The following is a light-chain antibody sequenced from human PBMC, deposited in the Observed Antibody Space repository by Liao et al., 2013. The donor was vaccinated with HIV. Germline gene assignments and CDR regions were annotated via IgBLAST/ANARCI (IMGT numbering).Light chain of an antibody. CDR1: NIGSKS. V-gene: IGLV3-21*01. CDR2: YDN. J-gene: IGLJ3*02. CDR3: QAWDSYSFWV. Sequence: SYVLTQPPSVSVAPGKTARITCGTNNIGSKSVHWYQQRPGQAPVLVIFYDNDRPSGIPERFSGSNSGSTATLTISGTQAMDEADYYCQAWDSYSFWVFGGGTKLTVL.